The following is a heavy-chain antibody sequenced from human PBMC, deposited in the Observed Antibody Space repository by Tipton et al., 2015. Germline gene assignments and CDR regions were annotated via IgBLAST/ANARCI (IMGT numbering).Heavy chain of an antibody. Sequence: GLVKPSETLSLTCTVSGYSITTNRYWGWIRQPPGKGLEWIGSLSHVGSTYYNLSLQSRVTISADTSKNQFSLRLRSVTAADTAMYYCARIRGRYVMDYWGQGTPVTVSS. CDR1: GYSITTNRY. J-gene: IGHJ4*02. D-gene: IGHD3-16*01. CDR3: ARIRGRYVMDY. CDR2: LSHVGST. V-gene: IGHV4-38-2*02.